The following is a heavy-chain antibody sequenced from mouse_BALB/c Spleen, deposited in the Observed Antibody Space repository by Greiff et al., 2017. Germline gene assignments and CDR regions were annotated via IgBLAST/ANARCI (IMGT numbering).Heavy chain of an antibody. V-gene: IGHV1-7*01. D-gene: IGHD2-14*01. Sequence: VQLVESGAELAKPGASVKMSCKASGYTFTSYWMHWVKQRPGQGLEWIGYINPSTGYTEYNQKFKDKATLTADKSSSTAYMQLSSLTSEDSAVYYCAREVRAWFAYWGQGTLVTVSA. CDR3: AREVRAWFAY. CDR2: INPSTGYT. CDR1: GYTFTSYW. J-gene: IGHJ3*01.